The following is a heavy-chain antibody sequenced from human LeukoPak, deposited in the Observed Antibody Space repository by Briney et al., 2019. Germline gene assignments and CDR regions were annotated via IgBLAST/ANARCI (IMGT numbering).Heavy chain of an antibody. V-gene: IGHV3-7*03. CDR2: IKQDGSEK. CDR1: GFTFSSYW. J-gene: IGHJ5*02. Sequence: PRGSLRLSCAASGFTFSSYWMSWVRQAPGKGLEWVANIKQDGSEKYCMDSVKGRFTVSRDNAKNSLYLQMNSLRAEDTAVYHCARVDGHAHWFDPRGQGTLVTVSS. CDR3: ARVDGHAHWFDP.